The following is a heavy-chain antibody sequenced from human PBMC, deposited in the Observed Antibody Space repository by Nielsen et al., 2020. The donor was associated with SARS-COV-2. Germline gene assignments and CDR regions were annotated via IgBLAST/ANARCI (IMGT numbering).Heavy chain of an antibody. CDR2: ILDDGRNA. CDR1: GFTFSQYG. Sequence: SLNISCAASGFTFSQYGMHWVRQAPGKALEWVPAILDDGRNAYSGDSVKGRFTVSRDNSKNTLYLQMTDLRTEDTAVYFCARDARGYYGFDFVFDYWGQGSLVTVSS. D-gene: IGHD5-12*01. J-gene: IGHJ4*02. V-gene: IGHV3-30-3*01. CDR3: ARDARGYYGFDFVFDY.